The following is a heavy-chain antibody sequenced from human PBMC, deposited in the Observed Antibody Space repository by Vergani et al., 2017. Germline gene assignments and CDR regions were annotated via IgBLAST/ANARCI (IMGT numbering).Heavy chain of an antibody. CDR3: ARDIAGGPKGY. CDR1: GGSISSSSYY. Sequence: QLQLQESGPGLVKPSETLSLTCTVSGGSISSSSYYWGWIRQPPGKGLEWIGSIYYSGSTYYNPSLKSRVTISVDTSKNQFSLKLSSVTAADTAVYYCARDIAGGPKGYWGQGTLVTVSS. J-gene: IGHJ4*02. D-gene: IGHD2-8*02. V-gene: IGHV4-39*07. CDR2: IYYSGST.